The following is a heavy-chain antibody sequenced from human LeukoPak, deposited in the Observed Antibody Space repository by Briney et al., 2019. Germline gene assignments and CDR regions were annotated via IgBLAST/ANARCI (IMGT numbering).Heavy chain of an antibody. CDR3: ASLRYYGSEDY. J-gene: IGHJ4*02. CDR1: GGSISSYY. Sequence: SETLSLTCTVSGGSISSYYWSWIRQPPGKGLEWIGYIYYSGSTNYNPSLKSRVTISVDTSKNQFSLKLSSVTAADTAVYYCASLRYYGSEDYWGQGTLVTVSS. D-gene: IGHD3-10*01. V-gene: IGHV4-59*01. CDR2: IYYSGST.